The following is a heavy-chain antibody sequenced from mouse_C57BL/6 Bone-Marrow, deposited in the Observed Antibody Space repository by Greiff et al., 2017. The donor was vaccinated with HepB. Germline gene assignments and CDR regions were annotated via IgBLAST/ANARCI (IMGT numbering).Heavy chain of an antibody. D-gene: IGHD2-4*01. CDR2: ISDGGSYT. V-gene: IGHV5-4*01. CDR1: GFTFSSYA. Sequence: EVKLQESGGGLVKPGGSLKLSCAASGFTFSSYAMSWVRQTPEKRLEWVATISDGGSYTYYPDNVKGRFTISRDNAKNNLYLQMSHLKSDDTAMYYCARDPGDYGDYFDYWGQGTTLTVSS. CDR3: ARDPGDYGDYFDY. J-gene: IGHJ2*01.